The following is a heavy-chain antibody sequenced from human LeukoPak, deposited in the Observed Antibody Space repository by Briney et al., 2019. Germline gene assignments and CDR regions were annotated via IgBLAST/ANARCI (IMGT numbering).Heavy chain of an antibody. V-gene: IGHV3-49*03. Sequence: GGSLRLSCTASGFTFDDYAMSWFRQAPGKGLEWVGFIRSRAYGGTTEYAASVKGRFSISREDSKSTAYLQMSSLKTEDTALYYCSRESGGRLDYYDSGRYVTAFDIWGQGTMVTVSS. D-gene: IGHD3-22*01. CDR2: IRSRAYGGTT. CDR3: SRESGGRLDYYDSGRYVTAFDI. CDR1: GFTFDDYA. J-gene: IGHJ3*02.